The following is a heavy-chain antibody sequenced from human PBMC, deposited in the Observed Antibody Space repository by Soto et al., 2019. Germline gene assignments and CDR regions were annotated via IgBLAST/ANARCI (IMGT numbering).Heavy chain of an antibody. V-gene: IGHV1-69*12. Sequence: QVQLVQSGAEVKKPGSSVKVSCKASGGTFSSYAISWVRQAPGQGLEWMGGIIPIFGTANYAQKFQGRVTITADESTSPAYMELSSLRSEDTAVYYCARGHIVVVTAPNYYYGMDVWGQGTTVTVSS. CDR2: IIPIFGTA. J-gene: IGHJ6*02. D-gene: IGHD2-21*02. CDR1: GGTFSSYA. CDR3: ARGHIVVVTAPNYYYGMDV.